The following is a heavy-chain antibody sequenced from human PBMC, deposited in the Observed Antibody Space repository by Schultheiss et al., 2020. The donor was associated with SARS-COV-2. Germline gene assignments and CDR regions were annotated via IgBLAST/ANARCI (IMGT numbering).Heavy chain of an antibody. CDR1: GYSFTSYW. J-gene: IGHJ5*02. V-gene: IGHV5-51*01. Sequence: GESLKISCKGSGYSFTSYWIGWVRQMPGKGLEWMGIIYPGDYDTRYSPSFQGQVTISADKSISTAYLQWSSLKASDTAMYYCARRRLGKYQLNNWFDPWGQGTLVTVS. CDR3: ARRRLGKYQLNNWFDP. CDR2: IYPGDYDT. D-gene: IGHD2-2*01.